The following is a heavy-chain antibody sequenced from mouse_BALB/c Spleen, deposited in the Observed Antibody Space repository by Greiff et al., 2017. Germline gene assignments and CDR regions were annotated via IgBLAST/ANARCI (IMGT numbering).Heavy chain of an antibody. CDR3: TRGAFITTAAWFAY. V-gene: IGHV1-5*01. J-gene: IGHJ3*01. Sequence: EVQLQQSGTVLARPGASVKMSCKASGYSFTSYWMHWVKQRPGQGLEWIGAIYPGNSDTSYNQKFKGKAKLTAVTSASTAYMELSSLTNEDSAVYYCTRGAFITTAAWFAYWGQGTLVTVSA. CDR2: IYPGNSDT. D-gene: IGHD1-2*01. CDR1: GYSFTSYW.